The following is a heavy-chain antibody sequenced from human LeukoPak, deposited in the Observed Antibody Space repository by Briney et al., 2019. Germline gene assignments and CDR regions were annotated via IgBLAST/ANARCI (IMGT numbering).Heavy chain of an antibody. CDR1: GGTFSSYA. V-gene: IGHV1-69*04. D-gene: IGHD3-10*01. Sequence: SVKVSCKASGGTFSSYAISWVRQAPGQGLEWMGRIIPILGIANYAQKFQGRVTITADKSTSTAYMELSSLRSEDTAVYYCATVGVMVRGVNDYYGMDVWGQGTTVTVSS. J-gene: IGHJ6*02. CDR2: IIPILGIA. CDR3: ATVGVMVRGVNDYYGMDV.